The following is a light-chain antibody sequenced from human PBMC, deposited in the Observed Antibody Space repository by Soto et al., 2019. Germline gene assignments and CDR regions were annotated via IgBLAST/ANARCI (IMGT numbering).Light chain of an antibody. V-gene: IGKV3-20*01. Sequence: IVLTQSPGTLSLSPGERATLSCRASQSVRSSFLAWYQHKPGQAPRLLIYDASRRTTGIPDRFSGSESGTDYTLTISRMEPEDFTVYYCQQYGSSTKTFGQGTKGEFK. CDR3: QQYGSSTKT. J-gene: IGKJ1*01. CDR2: DAS. CDR1: QSVRSSF.